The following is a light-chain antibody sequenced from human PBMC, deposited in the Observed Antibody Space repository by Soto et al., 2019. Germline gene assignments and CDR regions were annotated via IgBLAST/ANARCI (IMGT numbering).Light chain of an antibody. V-gene: IGKV1-27*01. J-gene: IGKJ3*01. CDR3: QQYSSVLF. CDR1: QGIRNF. Sequence: DIQMTQSPTSLSASVGDRVTITCRASQGIRNFVAWYQQKPGKAPTLLIYAASTLQSGVPSWCSGSGSGTDFVLTINSLQTEDVATYSCQQYSSVLFFGPGTKVEIK. CDR2: AAS.